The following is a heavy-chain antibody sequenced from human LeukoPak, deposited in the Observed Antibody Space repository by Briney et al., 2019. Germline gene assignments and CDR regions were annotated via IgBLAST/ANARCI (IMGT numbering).Heavy chain of an antibody. D-gene: IGHD5-12*01. Sequence: ASVKVSCKASGYTFTGHYMHWVRQAPGQGLEWMGWINPNSGGTNYAQKFQGRVTMTRDTSISTAYMELSRLRSDDTAVYYCAREGYSGYDRDYFDYWGQGTLVTVSS. CDR1: GYTFTGHY. CDR2: INPNSGGT. J-gene: IGHJ4*02. CDR3: AREGYSGYDRDYFDY. V-gene: IGHV1-2*02.